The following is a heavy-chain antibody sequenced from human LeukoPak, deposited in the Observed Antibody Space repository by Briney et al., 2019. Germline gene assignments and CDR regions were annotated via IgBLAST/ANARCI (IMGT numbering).Heavy chain of an antibody. Sequence: PSETLSLTCSVSGGSISSYYWNWVRQPAGKGLEWIGRIYTSGSTNYNPSLKSRLTMSVDTSKNQFSLRLSSVTAADTAVYYCARVTGYMVEDYFDYWGQGTLVTVSS. CDR2: IYTSGST. D-gene: IGHD5-12*01. J-gene: IGHJ4*02. CDR3: ARVTGYMVEDYFDY. CDR1: GGSISSYY. V-gene: IGHV4-4*07.